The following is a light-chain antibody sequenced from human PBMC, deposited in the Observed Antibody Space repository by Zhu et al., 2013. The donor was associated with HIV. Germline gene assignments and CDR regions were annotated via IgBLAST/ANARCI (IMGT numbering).Light chain of an antibody. V-gene: IGLV1-47*01. CDR1: SSNIGSNY. CDR3: AAWDDSLNGPV. J-gene: IGLJ3*02. Sequence: QSVLTQPPSASDTPGQRITISCSGSSSNIGSNYVYWYQQLPGAAPKLLIYTNNQRPSGVPDRISGSKSGTSASLAISGLRSEDEADYYCAAWDDSLNGPVFGGGTKLTVL. CDR2: TNN.